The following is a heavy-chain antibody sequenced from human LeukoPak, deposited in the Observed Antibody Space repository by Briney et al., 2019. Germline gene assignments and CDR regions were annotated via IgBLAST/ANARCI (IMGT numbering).Heavy chain of an antibody. Sequence: PGGSLRLSXAASGFTFRNFWMSWVRQAPGRGLEWVANIHPEGNEKYHVESVKGRFTISRDNAKSSLFLQMNGLRAEDTAVYYCARGDAFSGDHWGQGTLVTVSS. CDR1: GFTFRNFW. CDR3: ARGDAFSGDH. J-gene: IGHJ4*02. V-gene: IGHV3-7*04. CDR2: IHPEGNEK.